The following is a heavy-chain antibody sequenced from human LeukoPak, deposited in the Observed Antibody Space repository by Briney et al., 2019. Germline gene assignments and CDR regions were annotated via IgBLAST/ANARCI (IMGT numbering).Heavy chain of an antibody. Sequence: GASVKVSCKASGYTFTGYYMHWVRQAPGQGLEWMGWINPNSGGTNYAQKFQGRVTMTRDTSISTAYMELSRLRSEDTAVYYCARGGEGMIVVDFDYWGQGTLVTVSS. D-gene: IGHD3-22*01. J-gene: IGHJ4*02. V-gene: IGHV1-2*02. CDR1: GYTFTGYY. CDR2: INPNSGGT. CDR3: ARGGEGMIVVDFDY.